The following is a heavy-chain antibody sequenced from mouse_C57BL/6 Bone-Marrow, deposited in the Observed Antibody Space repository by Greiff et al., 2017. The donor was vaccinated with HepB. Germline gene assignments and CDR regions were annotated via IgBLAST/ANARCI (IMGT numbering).Heavy chain of an antibody. CDR1: GYAFSSSW. CDR3: ARYDYYGSSYWYFDV. Sequence: VQGVESGPELVKPGASVKISCKASGYAFSSSWMNWVKQRPGKGLEWIGRIYPGDGDTNYNGKFKGKATLTADKSSSTAYMQLSSLTSEDSAVYFCARYDYYGSSYWYFDVWGTGTTVTVSS. V-gene: IGHV1-82*01. CDR2: IYPGDGDT. D-gene: IGHD1-1*01. J-gene: IGHJ1*03.